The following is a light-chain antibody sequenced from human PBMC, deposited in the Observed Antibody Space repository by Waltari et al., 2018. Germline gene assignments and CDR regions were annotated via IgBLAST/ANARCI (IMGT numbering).Light chain of an antibody. Sequence: QSALTQPRSVSGSPGQSVTISCTGTSSDVGGYKYVSWYQQHPGKAPKRMIYEVSKRPSGVPYRFSGSKSGNTASLTISGLQAEYEADYYCCSYAGSYTPVVFGGGTKLTVL. V-gene: IGLV2-11*01. J-gene: IGLJ2*01. CDR2: EVS. CDR3: CSYAGSYTPVV. CDR1: SSDVGGYKY.